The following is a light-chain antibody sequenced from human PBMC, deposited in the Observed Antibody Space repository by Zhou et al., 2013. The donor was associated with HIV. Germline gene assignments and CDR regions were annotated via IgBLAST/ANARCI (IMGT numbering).Light chain of an antibody. J-gene: IGKJ2*01. CDR2: SAS. Sequence: DIQMTQSPSSLSASVGDRVTITCRASQGISTYLNWYQQRPGKAPNVLIYSASSLQNGVPSRFSGSGSGTDFTLTITSLQPEDFATYFCQQGYTCCTFGQGTKLDIK. CDR1: QGISTY. CDR3: QQGYTCCT. V-gene: IGKV1-39*01.